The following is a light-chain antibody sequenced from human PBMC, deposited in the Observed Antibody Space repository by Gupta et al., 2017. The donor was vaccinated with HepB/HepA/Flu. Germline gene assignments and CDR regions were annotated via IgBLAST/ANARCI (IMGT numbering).Light chain of an antibody. Sequence: EIVLTHSPVTLSLSPGDRATLSCWASQSVSSNYLAWYQQKPGQAPRLLSDGASNRALGIPDWCSCRGSRTLFPLTSNRLEAEYVAVYYCYHDSCSPSTFGQGTTVEIK. V-gene: IGKV3-20*01. CDR3: YHDSCSPST. CDR2: GAS. J-gene: IGKJ1*01. CDR1: QSVSSNY.